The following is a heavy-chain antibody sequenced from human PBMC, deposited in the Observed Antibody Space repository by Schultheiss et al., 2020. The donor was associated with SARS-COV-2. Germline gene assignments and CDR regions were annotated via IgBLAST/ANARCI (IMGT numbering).Heavy chain of an antibody. V-gene: IGHV3-49*03. CDR1: GFTFGDYA. D-gene: IGHD6-19*01. CDR2: IRSKAYGGTT. J-gene: IGHJ6*02. CDR3: SAVAGTSYYYYGMDV. Sequence: GGSLRLSCTASGFTFGDYAMSWFRQAPGKGLEWVGFIRSKAYGGTTEYAASVKGRFTISRDDSKSIAYLQMNSLKTEDKAVYYCSAVAGTSYYYYGMDVWGQGTTVTVSS.